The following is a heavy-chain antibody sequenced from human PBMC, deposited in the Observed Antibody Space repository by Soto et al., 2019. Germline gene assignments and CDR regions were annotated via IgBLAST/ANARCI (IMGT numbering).Heavy chain of an antibody. Sequence: QVQLEQSGAEVKKPGASVKVSCKTSGYTFTSYTLHWVRQAPGQGLEWMGWINAGNGREKYSQRFQDRVSLSTDKPAPTAYMELRGPRSEDTAMYYWAGGGGWVGEASFDSWGQGTLVTVSS. V-gene: IGHV1-3*01. CDR1: GYTFTSYT. CDR2: INAGNGRE. D-gene: IGHD3-10*01. J-gene: IGHJ4*02. CDR3: AGGGGWVGEASFDS.